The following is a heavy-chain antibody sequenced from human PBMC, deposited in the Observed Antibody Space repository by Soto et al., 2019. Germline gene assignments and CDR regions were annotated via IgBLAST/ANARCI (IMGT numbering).Heavy chain of an antibody. Sequence: QVQLVQSGAEVKKPGSSVKVSCKASGGTFSTDAINWVRQAPGQGPEWMGGILPIFGTADYAQKFQGRVTITADVSTTTAYMELSSLRSEDTAVYYCARGHDYGGNSDAFDIWGQGTMVTFSS. J-gene: IGHJ3*02. V-gene: IGHV1-69*12. CDR2: ILPIFGTA. CDR3: ARGHDYGGNSDAFDI. CDR1: GGTFSTDA. D-gene: IGHD2-21*02.